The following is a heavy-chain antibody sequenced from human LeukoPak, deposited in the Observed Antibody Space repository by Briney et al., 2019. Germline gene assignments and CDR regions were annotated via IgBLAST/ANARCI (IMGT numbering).Heavy chain of an antibody. D-gene: IGHD3-22*01. CDR2: ISGSGGNT. CDR3: AKEIHDGSGSYSYFEH. Sequence: QPGRSLRLSCEASGLSFSSYDMSWVGQAPGKGLNWVAVISGSGGNTYYADSVKGRFTISRDNSKNTLYLQMNSLRAEDTAVYFCAKEIHDGSGSYSYFEHWGQGTLVTVSS. V-gene: IGHV3-23*01. CDR1: GLSFSSYD. J-gene: IGHJ4*02.